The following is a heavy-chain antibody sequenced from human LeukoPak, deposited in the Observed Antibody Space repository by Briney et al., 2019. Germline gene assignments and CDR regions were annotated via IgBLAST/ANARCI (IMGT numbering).Heavy chain of an antibody. CDR2: IYHSGAT. D-gene: IGHD5-24*01. Sequence: PSETLSLTCAVYGGSFSGYYWSWIRQPPGKGLEWIGNIYHSGATYYNPSLKSRVTVSVDTSKNQISLKLTSVTAADTAVYYCASGDGYTFFDYWGPGILVTVSS. V-gene: IGHV4-34*01. CDR3: ASGDGYTFFDY. CDR1: GGSFSGYY. J-gene: IGHJ4*02.